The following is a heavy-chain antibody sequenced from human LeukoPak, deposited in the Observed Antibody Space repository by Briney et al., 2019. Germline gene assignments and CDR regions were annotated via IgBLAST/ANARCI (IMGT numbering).Heavy chain of an antibody. CDR1: GGSISRGSHY. D-gene: IGHD3-16*01. CDR2: IYYTAIT. V-gene: IGHV4-31*03. J-gene: IGHJ1*01. CDR3: GVSSGVTLGRF. Sequence: KPSETLSLTYTVSGGSISRGSHYYHWMRQHPGKGLEWIGYIYYTAITPYNPSPQSRVTMSVDTSMNQVSLKVTSLRVAVSVVYLCGVSSGVTLGRFWGQGALVTVSS.